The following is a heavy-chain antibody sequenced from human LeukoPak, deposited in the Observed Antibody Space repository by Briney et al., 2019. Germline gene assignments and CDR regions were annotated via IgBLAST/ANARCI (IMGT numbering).Heavy chain of an antibody. D-gene: IGHD3-10*01. CDR3: MRDYMGWFDP. V-gene: IGHV3-30-3*01. J-gene: IGHJ5*02. CDR1: GFSLSNFQ. Sequence: VESGGGVVQPGRSLRLSCVASGFSLSNFQMYWVRQAPGMGLEWVSIISLDGSTEFYADSVKGRFTISRDTASNTMHLEMNNLRTEDTAVYSCMRDYMGWFDPWGQGTLVTVSS. CDR2: ISLDGSTE.